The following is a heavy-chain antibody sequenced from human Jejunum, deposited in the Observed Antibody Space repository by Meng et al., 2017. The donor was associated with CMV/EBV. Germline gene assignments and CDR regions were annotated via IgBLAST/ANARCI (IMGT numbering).Heavy chain of an antibody. V-gene: IGHV4-4*07. CDR3: ARGPGASTREGFDY. Sequence: LQESGPGLVKPSEILSLTCLVSGGSISNHYWSWIRQSAGKGLEWIGRFYSSDTYNYHPSLNSRLTMSLDTSKNQFSLNLSSVTAADTAIYYCARGPGASTREGFDYWGLGTLVTVAS. CDR2: FYSSDTY. CDR1: GGSISNHY. J-gene: IGHJ4*02. D-gene: IGHD1-26*01.